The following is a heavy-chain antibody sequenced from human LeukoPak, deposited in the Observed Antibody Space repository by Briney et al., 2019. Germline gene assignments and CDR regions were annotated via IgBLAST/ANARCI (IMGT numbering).Heavy chain of an antibody. CDR1: GFTFSSYA. CDR2: ISWDGGST. Sequence: GGFLRLSCAASGFTFSSYAMHWVRQAPGKGLEWVSLISWDGGSTYYADSVKGRFTISRDNSKNSLYLQMNSLRAEDAALYSCAKDIRGSTSWYGLDYWGQGTLVTVSS. V-gene: IGHV3-43D*03. D-gene: IGHD6-13*01. CDR3: AKDIRGSTSWYGLDY. J-gene: IGHJ4*02.